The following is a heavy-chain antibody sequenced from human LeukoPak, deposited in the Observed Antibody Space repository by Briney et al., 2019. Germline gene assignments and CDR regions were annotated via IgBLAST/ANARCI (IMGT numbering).Heavy chain of an antibody. CDR1: GGSISSYY. J-gene: IGHJ4*02. V-gene: IGHV4-59*01. CDR2: IHYSGST. CDR3: AREVVAAAGTVDY. Sequence: SETLSLTCTVSGGSISSYYWSWIRQPPGKGLEWIGYIHYSGSTNYNPSLKSRVTISVDTSKNQFSLILSSVTTADTAVYYCAREVVAAAGTVDYWGQGTLVTVSS. D-gene: IGHD6-13*01.